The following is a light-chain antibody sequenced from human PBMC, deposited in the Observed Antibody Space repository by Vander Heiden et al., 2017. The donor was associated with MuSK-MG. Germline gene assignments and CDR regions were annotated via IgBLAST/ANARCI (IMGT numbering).Light chain of an antibody. V-gene: IGKV4-1*01. J-gene: IGKJ2*01. CDR2: WAS. CDR1: QNLFSTKYDKYY. CDR3: LQCLSPPYT. Sequence: DIGMIQSPDSLAVSLGERATINCKSSQNLFSTKYDKYYLAWYQKKAGLPPKLLISWASARESGVPDRFSGSGSGTDFTLTITSVQAEDVALYYCLQCLSPPYTFGQGTRLEI.